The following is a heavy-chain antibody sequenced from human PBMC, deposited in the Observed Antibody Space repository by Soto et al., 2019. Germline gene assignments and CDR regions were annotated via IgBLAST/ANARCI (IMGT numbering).Heavy chain of an antibody. Sequence: GASVKVSCKASGGTFSSYAISWVRQAPGQGLEWMGGIIPIFGTANYAQKFQGRVTITADESTSTAYMELSSLRSEDTAVYYCAAVPSLSASSNYALSFDSWGQGTLVTVSS. J-gene: IGHJ4*02. V-gene: IGHV1-69*13. CDR1: GGTFSSYA. D-gene: IGHD2-2*01. CDR3: AAVPSLSASSNYALSFDS. CDR2: IIPIFGTA.